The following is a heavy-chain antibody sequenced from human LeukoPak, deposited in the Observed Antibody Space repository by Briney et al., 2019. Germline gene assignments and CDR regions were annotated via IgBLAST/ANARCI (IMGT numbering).Heavy chain of an antibody. CDR2: IYYSGST. CDR3: ARAPSPMDNWFDP. CDR1: GGSISSYY. V-gene: IGHV4-59*01. J-gene: IGHJ5*02. Sequence: SETLSVTCTVSGGSISSYYWSWIRQPPGKGLEWIGYIYYSGSTNYNPSLKSRVTISVDTSKNQFSLKLSSVTAADTAVYYCARAPSPMDNWFDPWGQGTLVTVSS. D-gene: IGHD2-2*03.